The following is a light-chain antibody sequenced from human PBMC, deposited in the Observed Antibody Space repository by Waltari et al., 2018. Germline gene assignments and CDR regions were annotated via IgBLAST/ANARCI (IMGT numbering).Light chain of an antibody. Sequence: SYVLTQPPSTSVAPAQTDTLTLGGHNNRSTSEHWYQQKPGLAPVLVIYDDSDRPSVIPERFSGSNSGNTATLTISRVEAGDEADYYCQVWDSSSDLVVFGGGTKLTVL. CDR3: QVWDSSSDLVV. V-gene: IGLV3-21*02. CDR2: DDS. CDR1: NNRSTS. J-gene: IGLJ2*01.